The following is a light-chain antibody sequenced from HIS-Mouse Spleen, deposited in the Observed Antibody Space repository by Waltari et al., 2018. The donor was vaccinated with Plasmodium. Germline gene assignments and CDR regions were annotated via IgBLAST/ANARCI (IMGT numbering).Light chain of an antibody. CDR1: QGISSY. J-gene: IGKJ4*01. CDR2: AAS. V-gene: IGKV1-8*01. Sequence: AIRMTQSPSSFPASTGDRVTITCRPSQGISSYLAWYQQKPGKAPKLLIYAASTLQSGVPSRFSGSGSGTDFTLTISCLQSEDFATYYCQQYYSYPLTFGGGTKVEIK. CDR3: QQYYSYPLT.